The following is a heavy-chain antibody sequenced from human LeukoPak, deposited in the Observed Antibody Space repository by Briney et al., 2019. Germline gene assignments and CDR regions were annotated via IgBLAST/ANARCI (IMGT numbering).Heavy chain of an antibody. CDR2: ITSTSSYM. J-gene: IGHJ4*02. CDR1: GFTFNTYS. CDR3: ARDESTGHVSL. V-gene: IGHV3-21*01. Sequence: KPGGSLRLSCAASGFTFNTYSMIWVRQAPGKGLEWVPYITSTSSYMYYADSVKGRFTISRDNAKNSLYLQMNSLRAEDTAVYYCARDESTGHVSLWGQGTLVIVSS. D-gene: IGHD2-8*02.